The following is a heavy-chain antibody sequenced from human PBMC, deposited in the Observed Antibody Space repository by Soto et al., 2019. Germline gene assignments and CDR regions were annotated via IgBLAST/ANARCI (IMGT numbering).Heavy chain of an antibody. J-gene: IGHJ4*02. D-gene: IGHD6-19*01. CDR1: GGSISSGGYY. Sequence: SETLSLTCTVSGGSISSGGYYWSWIRQHPGKGLEWIGYIYYSGSTYYNPSLKSRVTISVDTSKNQFSLKLSSVTAADTAVYYCARAGSGSGSGVPDYWGQGTLVTVSS. V-gene: IGHV4-31*03. CDR2: IYYSGST. CDR3: ARAGSGSGSGVPDY.